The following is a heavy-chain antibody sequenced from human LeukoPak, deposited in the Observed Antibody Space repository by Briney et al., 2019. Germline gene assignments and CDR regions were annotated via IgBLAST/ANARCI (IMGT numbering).Heavy chain of an antibody. J-gene: IGHJ4*02. CDR3: VRDGQGSTPLDY. CDR2: ISTDGSRP. D-gene: IGHD2-15*01. Sequence: PGGSLRLSCAASGFTFSSHWMHWVRQAPGKGLVWVSSISTDGSRPRYADSVNGRFTISRDNAENTLYLQMNSLRAEDTAVYFCVRDGQGSTPLDYWGQGTLVTVSS. CDR1: GFTFSSHW. V-gene: IGHV3-74*01.